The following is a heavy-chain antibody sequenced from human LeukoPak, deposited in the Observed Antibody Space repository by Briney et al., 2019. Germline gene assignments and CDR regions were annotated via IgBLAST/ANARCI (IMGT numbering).Heavy chain of an antibody. V-gene: IGHV3-30-3*01. J-gene: IGHJ4*02. CDR2: ISYDGSNK. CDR3: AREQQRSSDFDY. Sequence: PGGSLRLSCAASGFTFSSYAMHWVRQAPGKGLEWVAVISYDGSNKYYADSVKGRFTISRDNSKNTLYLQMNSLRAEDTAVYYCAREQQRSSDFDYWGQGTLVTVSS. CDR1: GFTFSSYA. D-gene: IGHD6-13*01.